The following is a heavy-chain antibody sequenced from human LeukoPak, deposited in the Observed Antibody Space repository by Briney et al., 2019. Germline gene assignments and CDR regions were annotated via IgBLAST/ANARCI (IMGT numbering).Heavy chain of an antibody. J-gene: IGHJ4*02. V-gene: IGHV3-23*01. CDR1: GFTFSSYA. CDR2: ISSSADST. CDR3: ARPLDKYAYGGYFDY. D-gene: IGHD4-23*01. Sequence: GGSLRLSCDASGFTFSSYAMGWVRPAPGKGLAWVSVISSSADSTYYADYVKGRFTISRDNSKNTLYLQMKNLRAEDTAVYYCARPLDKYAYGGYFDYWGQGILVTVSS.